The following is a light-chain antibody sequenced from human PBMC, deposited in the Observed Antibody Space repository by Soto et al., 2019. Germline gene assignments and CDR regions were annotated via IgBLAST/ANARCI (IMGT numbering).Light chain of an antibody. CDR1: HSVSSY. V-gene: IGKV3-11*01. Sequence: EIVLTQSPATLSLCPGEGATVSCRAIHSVSSYLGWYQQKPGQAPRLLMYGASIRATGIPARFSGSGSGTDFTLTISSLEPEDFAVYYCQQRSNWPLTFGGGTKV. CDR3: QQRSNWPLT. CDR2: GAS. J-gene: IGKJ4*01.